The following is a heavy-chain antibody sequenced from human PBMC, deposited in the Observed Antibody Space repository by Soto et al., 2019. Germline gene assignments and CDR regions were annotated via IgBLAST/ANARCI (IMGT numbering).Heavy chain of an antibody. CDR1: GFTFSSYG. Sequence: GGSLRLSCAASGFTFSSYGMHWVRQAPGKGLEWVAVIWYDGSNKYYADSVKGRFTISRDNSKNTLYLQMNSLRAEDTAVYYCARGYYDSSGLSDYWGQGTLVTVSS. D-gene: IGHD3-22*01. V-gene: IGHV3-33*01. CDR3: ARGYYDSSGLSDY. CDR2: IWYDGSNK. J-gene: IGHJ4*02.